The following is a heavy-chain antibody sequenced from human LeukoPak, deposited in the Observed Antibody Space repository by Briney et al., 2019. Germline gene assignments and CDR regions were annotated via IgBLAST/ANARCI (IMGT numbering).Heavy chain of an antibody. Sequence: KASETLSLTCTVSGGSISSGDYYWSWIRQPPGKGLEWIGEINHSGSTNYNPSLKSRVTISVDTSKNQFSLKLSSVTAADTAVYYCARGRQSSYGGRVYFDYWGQGTLVTVSS. V-gene: IGHV4-39*07. CDR2: INHSGST. CDR3: ARGRQSSYGGRVYFDY. CDR1: GGSISSGDYY. D-gene: IGHD4-23*01. J-gene: IGHJ4*02.